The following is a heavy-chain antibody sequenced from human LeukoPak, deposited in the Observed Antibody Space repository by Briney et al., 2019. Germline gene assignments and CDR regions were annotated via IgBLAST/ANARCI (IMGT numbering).Heavy chain of an antibody. V-gene: IGHV4-39*01. Sequence: KPSETLSLTCTVSGGSISSRSYYWGWIRQPPGKGLEWIGSIYYSGSTYYNPSLKSRVTISVDTSKNQFSLKLSSVTAADTAVYYCARGRRDAYSSGWYPPNCFDYWGQGTLVTVSS. CDR2: IYYSGST. CDR3: ARGRRDAYSSGWYPPNCFDY. D-gene: IGHD6-19*01. CDR1: GGSISSRSYY. J-gene: IGHJ4*02.